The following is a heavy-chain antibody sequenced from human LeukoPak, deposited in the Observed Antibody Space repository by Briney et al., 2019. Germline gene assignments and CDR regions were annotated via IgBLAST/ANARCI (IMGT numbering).Heavy chain of an antibody. V-gene: IGHV4-59*08. J-gene: IGHJ3*02. Sequence: PSETLSLTCTVSGGSISSYYWSWIRQPPGKGLEWIGYIYYSGSTNYNPSLKSRVTISVDTSKNQLSLKLSSVTAADTAVYYCARLMFFYCSGGSCYYAFDIRGQGTMVTVSS. CDR1: GGSISSYY. D-gene: IGHD2-15*01. CDR3: ARLMFFYCSGGSCYYAFDI. CDR2: IYYSGST.